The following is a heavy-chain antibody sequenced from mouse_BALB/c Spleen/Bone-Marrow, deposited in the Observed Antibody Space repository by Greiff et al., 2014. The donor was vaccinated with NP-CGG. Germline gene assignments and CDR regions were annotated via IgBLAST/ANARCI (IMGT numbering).Heavy chain of an antibody. D-gene: IGHD2-14*01. V-gene: IGHV2-2*02. Sequence: VKLEESGPGLVQPSRSLSITCTVSGFSLTSYGVHWVRQSPGKGLEWLGVIWSGGSTDYNAAFISRLSISKDNSKSQVFFKMNSLQANDTAIYYCARKRYGGYFDVWGAGTTVTVSS. CDR1: GFSLTSYG. J-gene: IGHJ1*01. CDR3: ARKRYGGYFDV. CDR2: IWSGGST.